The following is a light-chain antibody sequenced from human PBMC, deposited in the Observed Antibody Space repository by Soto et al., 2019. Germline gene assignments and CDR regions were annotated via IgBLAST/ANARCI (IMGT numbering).Light chain of an antibody. CDR2: DVS. V-gene: IGLV2-14*01. CDR3: SSYTSSSTQV. J-gene: IGLJ1*01. CDR1: SSDVGGYNY. Sequence: QSALTQPASVSASPGQSITISCTGTSSDVGGYNYVSWYQQHPGKAPKLMIYDVSNRPSGVSDRFSDSKSGNTASLTISGLQAEDEADYYCSSYTSSSTQVFGTGTKLTVL.